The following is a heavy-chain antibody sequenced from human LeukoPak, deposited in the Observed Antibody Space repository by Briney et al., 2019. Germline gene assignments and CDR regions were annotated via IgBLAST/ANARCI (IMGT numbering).Heavy chain of an antibody. CDR1: GGPINNYY. V-gene: IGHV4-59*08. D-gene: IGHD3-10*01. CDR2: IYYSGST. CDR3: ARSMVPIDY. J-gene: IGHJ4*02. Sequence: SETLSLTCTVSGGPINNYYWYWMRQPPGKGLEWIGYIYYSGSTNYNPSLKSRVTISVDTSKNQFSLKLSSVTAADTAVYYCARSMVPIDYWGQGTLVTVSS.